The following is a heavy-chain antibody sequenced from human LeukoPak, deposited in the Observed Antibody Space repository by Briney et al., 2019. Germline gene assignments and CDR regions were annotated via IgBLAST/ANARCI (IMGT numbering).Heavy chain of an antibody. D-gene: IGHD1-7*01. V-gene: IGHV3-74*01. CDR1: GFTFSSTW. CDR2: IHSDGSTT. CDR3: ARKGLGGELGGFDS. Sequence: GGSLRLSCAASGFTFSSTWMHWFRQVPGKGPVWVSRIHSDGSTTIYADSVKGRFTISRDNARNTLYLQMNSLRVEDTALYHCARKGLGGELGGFDSWGQGTLVTVSS. J-gene: IGHJ4*02.